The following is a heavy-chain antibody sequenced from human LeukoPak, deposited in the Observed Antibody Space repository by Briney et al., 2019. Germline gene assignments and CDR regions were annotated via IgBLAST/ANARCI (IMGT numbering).Heavy chain of an antibody. CDR1: GFTFGDYA. Sequence: GGSLRLSCTASGFTFGDYAMSWVRQAPGKGLEWVGFIRSKAYGGTTEYAASAKGRFTISRDDSKSIAYLQMNSLKTEDTAVYYCTREGRYGYFDYWGQGTLVTVSS. J-gene: IGHJ4*02. V-gene: IGHV3-49*04. CDR2: IRSKAYGGTT. D-gene: IGHD3-16*01. CDR3: TREGRYGYFDY.